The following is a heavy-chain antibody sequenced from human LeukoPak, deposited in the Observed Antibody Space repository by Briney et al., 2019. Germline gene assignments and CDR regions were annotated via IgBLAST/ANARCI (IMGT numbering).Heavy chain of an antibody. J-gene: IGHJ3*02. CDR2: IYHSGST. CDR3: ARDGKYYEEGAFDI. V-gene: IGHV4-38-2*02. Sequence: NASETLSLTCTVSGYSISSGYYWGWIRQPPGKGLGGIGSIYHSGSTYYNPSLKSRVTISVDTSKNQFSLKLSSVTAADTAVYYCARDGKYYEEGAFDIWGQGTMVTVSS. CDR1: GYSISSGYY. D-gene: IGHD3-22*01.